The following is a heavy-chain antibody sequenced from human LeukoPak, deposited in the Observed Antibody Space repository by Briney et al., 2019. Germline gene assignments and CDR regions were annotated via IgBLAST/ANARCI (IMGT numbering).Heavy chain of an antibody. CDR2: LHSDGNK. CDR3: AGRRKEAAAYDH. D-gene: IGHD6-13*01. CDR1: GFTVSTNC. J-gene: IGHJ4*02. Sequence: PGESLRLSCAASGFTVSTNCMSWVRLALGKGLEWVSLLHSDGNKYYAESVKGRFTISTDNSKNTLYLQMNSLRVEDTAVYYCAGRRKEAAAYDHWGQGTLVTVSS. V-gene: IGHV3-66*01.